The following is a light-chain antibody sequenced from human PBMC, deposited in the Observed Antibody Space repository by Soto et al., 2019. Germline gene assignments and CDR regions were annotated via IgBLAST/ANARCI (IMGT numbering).Light chain of an antibody. Sequence: AIQMTQSPSSLSASVGDRVTITCRASQGIRNELAWYQQKPGKAPHLLIYAASTLQSGVPSRFSGSGSGTDLTLTISSLQPEDFATYFCLQDHSYPRTFGQGTKLEIK. CDR3: LQDHSYPRT. CDR2: AAS. CDR1: QGIRNE. J-gene: IGKJ2*01. V-gene: IGKV1-6*01.